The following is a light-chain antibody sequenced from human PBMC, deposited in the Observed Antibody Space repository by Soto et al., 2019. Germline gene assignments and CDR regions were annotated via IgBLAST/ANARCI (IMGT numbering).Light chain of an antibody. CDR3: QQYGSSGT. CDR1: ETISTF. Sequence: DIQMTLSPVSLSASVGDRVTITCRSSETISTFLNWYQQKPGKAPKVLIFAASSLQSGVPSRFSGSGSGTDFTLTISSLEPEDFAVYYCQQYGSSGTFGQGTKVDIK. V-gene: IGKV1-39*01. J-gene: IGKJ1*01. CDR2: AAS.